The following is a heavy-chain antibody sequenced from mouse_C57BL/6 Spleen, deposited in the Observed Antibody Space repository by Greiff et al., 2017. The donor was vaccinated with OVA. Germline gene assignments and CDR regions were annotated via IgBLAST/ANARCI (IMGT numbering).Heavy chain of an antibody. D-gene: IGHD1-1*01. J-gene: IGHJ3*01. V-gene: IGHV1-15*01. CDR3: TRKYYGSSYGFAY. CDR1: GYTFTDYE. CDR2: IDPETGGT. Sequence: VKLMESGAELVRPGASVTLSCKASGYTFTDYEMHWVKQTPVHCLEWIGAIDPETGGTAYNQKFKGKAILTADKSSSTAYMELRSLTSEDSAVYYCTRKYYGSSYGFAYWGQGTLVTVSA.